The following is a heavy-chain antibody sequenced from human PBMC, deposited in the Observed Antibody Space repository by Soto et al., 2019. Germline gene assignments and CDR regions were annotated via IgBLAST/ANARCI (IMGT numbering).Heavy chain of an antibody. CDR3: ARAGCDGGSCYTLVGLRYGMDV. V-gene: IGHV3-30-3*01. J-gene: IGHJ6*02. CDR2: ISYDGNNK. Sequence: QVQLVESGGGVVQPGRSLRLSCAASGFTFSSYAMYWVRQAPGKGLEWVAIISYDGNNKYYADSVKGRFTISRDSSKNTLYLQMNSLRAEDTAVYYCARAGCDGGSCYTLVGLRYGMDVWGQGTTVTVSS. D-gene: IGHD2-15*01. CDR1: GFTFSSYA.